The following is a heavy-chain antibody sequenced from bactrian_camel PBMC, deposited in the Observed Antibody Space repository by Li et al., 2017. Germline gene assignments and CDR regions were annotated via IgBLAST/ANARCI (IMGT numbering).Heavy chain of an antibody. CDR3: GTLERYKDVPRN. V-gene: IGHV3-1*01. CDR1: GYKFDVYA. J-gene: IGHJ4*01. D-gene: IGHD1*01. Sequence: VQLVESGGGLVQPGGSLRLSCVGSGYKFDVYAMAWVRQAPGEGLEWVSTITWNGDRTLYPGSVKGRFTISRDNANNALYLQMNNLRPEDTAEYYCGTLERYKDVPRNWGQGTQVTVS. CDR2: ITWNGDRT.